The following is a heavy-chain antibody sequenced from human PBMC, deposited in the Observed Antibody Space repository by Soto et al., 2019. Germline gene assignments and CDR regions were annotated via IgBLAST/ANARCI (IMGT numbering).Heavy chain of an antibody. V-gene: IGHV3-23*01. CDR3: AKISWDYDGSGNFPHDAFDI. D-gene: IGHD3-10*01. CDR1: GFSFSSYA. CDR2: ISGSGVRT. Sequence: GGSLRLSCIASGFSFSSYAMSWVRQAPGKGLEWVSGISGSGVRTYYADSVKGRFTISRDNSKNMLYLQMNSLKPEDTAVYYCAKISWDYDGSGNFPHDAFDIWGQGTMVTVSS. J-gene: IGHJ3*02.